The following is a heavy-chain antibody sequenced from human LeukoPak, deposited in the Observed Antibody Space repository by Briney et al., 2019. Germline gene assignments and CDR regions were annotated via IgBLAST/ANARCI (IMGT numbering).Heavy chain of an antibody. J-gene: IGHJ4*02. V-gene: IGHV4-59*12. CDR3: ARGGDDSSGWYSPFDY. CDR1: GGSISSYY. Sequence: SETLSLTCTVSGGSISSYYWSWIRQPPGKGLEWIGYIYHSGSTYYHPSLKSRVTISVDRSKNQFSLKLSSVTAADTAVYYCARGGDDSSGWYSPFDYWGQGTLVTVSS. CDR2: IYHSGST. D-gene: IGHD6-19*01.